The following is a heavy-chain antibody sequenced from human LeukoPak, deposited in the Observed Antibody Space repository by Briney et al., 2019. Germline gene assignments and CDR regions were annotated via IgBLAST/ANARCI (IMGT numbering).Heavy chain of an antibody. CDR3: ARDGPLLESLSLNWFDP. D-gene: IGHD3-3*01. V-gene: IGHV1-69*01. CDR1: GGTFSSYA. J-gene: IGHJ5*02. Sequence: SVKVSSKASGGTFSSYAISWVRQAPGQGLEWMGGIIPIFGTANYAQKFQGRVTITADESTSTAYMELSSLRSEDTAVYYCARDGPLLESLSLNWFDPWGQGTLVTVSS. CDR2: IIPIFGTA.